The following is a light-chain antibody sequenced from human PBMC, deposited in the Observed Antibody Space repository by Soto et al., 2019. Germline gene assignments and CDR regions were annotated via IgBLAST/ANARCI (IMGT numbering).Light chain of an antibody. Sequence: ILFTQSPGTLSLSPGERATLSCRASQSVRNNYLAWYQQKPGQAPRLLIYDASSRATGIPDRFSGGGSGTDFTLTISRLEPEDFAVYYCQQFSSYPLTFGGGTKVDIK. J-gene: IGKJ4*01. CDR1: QSVRNNY. CDR2: DAS. V-gene: IGKV3-20*01. CDR3: QQFSSYPLT.